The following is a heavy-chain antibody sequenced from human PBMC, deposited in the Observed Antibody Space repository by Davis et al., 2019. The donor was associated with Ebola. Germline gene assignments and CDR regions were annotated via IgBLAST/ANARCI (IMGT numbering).Heavy chain of an antibody. D-gene: IGHD6-13*01. CDR3: ARENSSSWYGYYGMDV. V-gene: IGHV4-34*01. CDR1: GGSFSGYY. J-gene: IGHJ6*02. CDR2: INHSGST. Sequence: SETLSLTCAVYGGSFSGYYWSWIRQPPGKGLEWIGEINHSGSTNYNPSLKSRVTISVDTSKNQFSLKLSSVTAADTAVYYCARENSSSWYGYYGMDVWGQGTTVTVSS.